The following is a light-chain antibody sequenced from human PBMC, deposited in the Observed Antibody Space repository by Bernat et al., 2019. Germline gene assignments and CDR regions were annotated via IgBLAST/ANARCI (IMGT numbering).Light chain of an antibody. J-gene: IGLJ2*01. V-gene: IGLV3-1*01. Sequence: SYELTQPPSVSVSPGQTASITCSGDQLGNKYVCWYQQKPGQSPILVLYQDDKWPSGIPERFSGSNSGNTATLTISGTQALDQADYYCQAWDTNIVFFGGGTKLTVL. CDR2: QDD. CDR1: QLGNKY. CDR3: QAWDTNIVF.